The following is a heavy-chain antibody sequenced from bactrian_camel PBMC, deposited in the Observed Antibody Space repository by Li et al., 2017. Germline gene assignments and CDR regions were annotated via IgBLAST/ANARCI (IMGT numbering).Heavy chain of an antibody. Sequence: HVQLVESGGGSVQTGGSLRLSCAASGYTDSMRCMGYFRQAPGQEREGVAAIESDGSTSYADSVKGRFTISQDNAKNTVYLLMNSLKPEDTAVYYCVKPNPDARGGFDHCGQGTQVTVS. CDR3: VKPNPDARGGFDH. J-gene: IGHJ4*01. CDR1: GYTDSMRC. CDR2: IESDGST. V-gene: IGHV3S53*01. D-gene: IGHD1*01.